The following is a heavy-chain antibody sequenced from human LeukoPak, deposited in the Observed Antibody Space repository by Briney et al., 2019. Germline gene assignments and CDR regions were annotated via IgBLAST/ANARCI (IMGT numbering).Heavy chain of an antibody. V-gene: IGHV3-30*02. CDR3: ASEVGATGDY. CDR1: GFTFSSYG. D-gene: IGHD1-26*01. CDR2: IRYDGSNK. Sequence: GESLKISCAASGFTFSSYGMHWVRQAPGKGLEWVAFIRYDGSNKYYADSVKGRFTISRDNSKNTLYLQMNSLRAEDTAVYYCASEVGATGDYWGQGTLVTVSS. J-gene: IGHJ4*02.